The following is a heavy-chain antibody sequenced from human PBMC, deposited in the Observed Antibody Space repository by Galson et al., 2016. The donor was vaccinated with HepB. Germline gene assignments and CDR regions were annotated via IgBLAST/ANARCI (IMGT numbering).Heavy chain of an antibody. D-gene: IGHD5-12*01. CDR1: GFSFSDFG. J-gene: IGHJ4*02. Sequence: SLRLSCAASGFSFSDFGMHWVRQAPGKGLEWVGVVWFDGSTKFHADSLKGRFSISRANSKNTVFLQLNSLRAEDTAVYYCAKDRRKATGGMDVEDYWGQGTLVIVSS. CDR3: AKDRRKATGGMDVEDY. CDR2: VWFDGSTK. V-gene: IGHV3-33*03.